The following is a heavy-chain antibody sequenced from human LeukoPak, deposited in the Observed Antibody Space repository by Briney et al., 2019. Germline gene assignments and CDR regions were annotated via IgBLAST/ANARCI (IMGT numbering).Heavy chain of an antibody. V-gene: IGHV5-51*01. CDR3: ARPEIDSSGYPDAFDI. Sequence: GESLKISCKGSGYSFTSYWIGWVRQMPGKGLEWMGIIYPGDSDTRYSPSFQGQVTISADKSISTAYLQWSSLKASDTAMYYCARPEIDSSGYPDAFDIWGQGTMVTVSS. J-gene: IGHJ3*02. D-gene: IGHD3-22*01. CDR1: GYSFTSYW. CDR2: IYPGDSDT.